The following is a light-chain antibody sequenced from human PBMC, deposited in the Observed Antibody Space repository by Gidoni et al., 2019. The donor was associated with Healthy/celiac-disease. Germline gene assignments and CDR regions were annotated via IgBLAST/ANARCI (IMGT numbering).Light chain of an antibody. CDR1: QSISSY. V-gene: IGKV1-39*01. CDR3: QQSYSTPLT. Sequence: IRMSQSQSSLSASVGDRVTITCRASQSISSYLNWYNQKPGKAPQLLIYAASSLHSGDPSRFRGSGSGTDFTLTISRLRPEDFATYYRQQSYSTPLTFXGXTKVEIK. J-gene: IGKJ4*01. CDR2: AAS.